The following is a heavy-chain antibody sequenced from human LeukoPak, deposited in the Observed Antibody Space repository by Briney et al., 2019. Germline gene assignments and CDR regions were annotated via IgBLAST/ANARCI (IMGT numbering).Heavy chain of an antibody. CDR3: AEGYSYGQGL. D-gene: IGHD5-18*01. Sequence: PGGSLRLSCAASGFTFSSYSMNWVRQAPGKGLEWISYISSSSSIIYYADSVKGRFTISRDNAKNSLYLQMNSLRAEDTAVYYCAEGYSYGQGLWGQGTLVTVSS. J-gene: IGHJ4*02. CDR1: GFTFSSYS. CDR2: ISSSSSII. V-gene: IGHV3-48*01.